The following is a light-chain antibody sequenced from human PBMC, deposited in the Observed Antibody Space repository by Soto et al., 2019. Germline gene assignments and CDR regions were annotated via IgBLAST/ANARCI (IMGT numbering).Light chain of an antibody. V-gene: IGLV2-14*03. CDR2: DVI. Sequence: QSVLTQPASVSGSPGQSITISCTGTSSDVGGYNYVSWYQQHPGKAPKLMIYDVINRPSGVSNRFSGSKSGNSASLTISGLQAEDEADYYCSSYTSSSTYVVFGGGTK. CDR1: SSDVGGYNY. J-gene: IGLJ2*01. CDR3: SSYTSSSTYVV.